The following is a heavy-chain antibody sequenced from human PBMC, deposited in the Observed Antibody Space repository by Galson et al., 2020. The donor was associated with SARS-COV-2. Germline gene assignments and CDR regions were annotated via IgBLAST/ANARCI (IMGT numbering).Heavy chain of an antibody. D-gene: IGHD3-10*01. CDR2: IWYDGSNK. V-gene: IGHV3-33*01. Sequence: GGSLRLSCAASGFTFSSYGMHWFRQAPGKGLEWVAVIWYDGSNKYYADSVKGRFTISRDNSKNTLYLQMNSLRAEDTAVYYCARDLAFGELLYDHWGQGTLVTVSS. CDR1: GFTFSSYG. J-gene: IGHJ4*02. CDR3: ARDLAFGELLYDH.